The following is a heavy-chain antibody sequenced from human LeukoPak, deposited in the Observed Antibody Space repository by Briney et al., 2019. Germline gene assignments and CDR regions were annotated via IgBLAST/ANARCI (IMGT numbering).Heavy chain of an antibody. D-gene: IGHD3-22*01. CDR2: IYYSGST. V-gene: IGHV4-39*01. J-gene: IGHJ4*02. CDR3: ARTSYYDSSSPVDY. Sequence: SETLSLTCAVSGGSICTGDEYGSRIRQPPGKGLEWIGSIYYSGSTYYNPSLKSRVTISVDTSKNQFSLKLSPVTAADTAVYYCARTSYYDSSSPVDYEGQGKGVTVSS. CDR1: GGSICTGDEY.